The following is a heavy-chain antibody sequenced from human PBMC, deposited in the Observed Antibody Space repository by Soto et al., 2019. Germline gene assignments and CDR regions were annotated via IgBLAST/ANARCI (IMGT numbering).Heavy chain of an antibody. Sequence: PGGSLRLSCTVSGFTFGNYALTWVRQAPGKAPEWVGLIRSKVFNRTTEYASSVKGRFTLTRDDSKNIATLQMNGLKTEDTAVYYCTRLTNIAPYYFDYWGQGTLVTVSS. CDR3: TRLTNIAPYYFDY. CDR2: IRSKVFNRTT. V-gene: IGHV3-49*04. D-gene: IGHD6-13*01. J-gene: IGHJ4*02. CDR1: GFTFGNYA.